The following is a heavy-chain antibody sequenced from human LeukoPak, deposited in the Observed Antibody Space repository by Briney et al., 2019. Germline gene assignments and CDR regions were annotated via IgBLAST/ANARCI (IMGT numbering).Heavy chain of an antibody. CDR1: GFTFSSYA. CDR3: AKDSIPVLRFLEWLSREYYYYYGMDV. CDR2: ISWNSGSI. D-gene: IGHD3-3*01. Sequence: GGSLRLSCAASGFTFSSYAMSWVRQAPGKGLEWVSGISWNSGSIGYADSVKGRFTISRDNAKNSLYLQMNSLRAEDTALYYCAKDSIPVLRFLEWLSREYYYYYGMDVWGQGTTVTVSS. V-gene: IGHV3-9*01. J-gene: IGHJ6*02.